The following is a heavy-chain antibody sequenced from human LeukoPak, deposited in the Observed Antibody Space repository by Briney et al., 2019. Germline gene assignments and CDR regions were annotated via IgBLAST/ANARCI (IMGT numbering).Heavy chain of an antibody. J-gene: IGHJ5*02. CDR3: ARDDCSSISCYHNWFDP. D-gene: IGHD2-2*01. CDR2: IKQDGSEK. Sequence: GGSLRLSCAASGFTFSSYWMSWVRQAPGKGLEWVANIKQDGSEKYYVDSVKGRFTISRDNAKNSLYLQMNSLRAEDTAAYYCARDDCSSISCYHNWFDPWGQGTLVTVSS. CDR1: GFTFSSYW. V-gene: IGHV3-7*01.